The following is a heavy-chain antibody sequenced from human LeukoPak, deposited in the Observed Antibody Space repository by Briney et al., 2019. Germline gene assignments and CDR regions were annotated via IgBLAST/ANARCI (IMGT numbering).Heavy chain of an antibody. J-gene: IGHJ4*02. CDR2: ISGRSGAI. Sequence: PGGSLRLSSALSGVTSRDYSMACVRQAPGKVLEWVSGISGRSGAIFYADSVKGRFTISRDNSNNILHLQVSSLRAEDTAVYYCSRDVGRGVEVAASFDFWGQGTVVAVSS. D-gene: IGHD2-21*02. V-gene: IGHV3-23*01. CDR1: GVTSRDYS. CDR3: SRDVGRGVEVAASFDF.